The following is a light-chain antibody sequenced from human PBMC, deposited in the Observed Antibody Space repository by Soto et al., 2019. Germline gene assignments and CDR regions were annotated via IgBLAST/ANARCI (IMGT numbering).Light chain of an antibody. V-gene: IGKV1-27*01. CDR2: AAS. J-gene: IGKJ1*01. CDR3: QKYNSAPWT. Sequence: DIQMTQSPSSLSASVGDRITITCRASQAISNYLAWYQQKPGKVPKLLIYAASTLQSGVPSRFRGSGSGTDFTLTISSLQPEDVARYYCQKYNSAPWTFGPGTKVEIK. CDR1: QAISNY.